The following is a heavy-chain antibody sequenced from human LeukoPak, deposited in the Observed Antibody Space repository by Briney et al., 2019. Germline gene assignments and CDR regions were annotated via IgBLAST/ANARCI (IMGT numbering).Heavy chain of an antibody. J-gene: IGHJ4*02. CDR1: GGSISSYY. Sequence: PSETLSLTCTVSGGSISSYYWSWIQQPPGKGLEWIGEIYHSGSTNYNPSLKSRVTISVDKSKNQFSLKLSSVTAADTAVYYCARGGVGLRYFAPMDYWGQGTLVTVSS. D-gene: IGHD3-9*01. V-gene: IGHV4-59*12. CDR2: IYHSGST. CDR3: ARGGVGLRYFAPMDY.